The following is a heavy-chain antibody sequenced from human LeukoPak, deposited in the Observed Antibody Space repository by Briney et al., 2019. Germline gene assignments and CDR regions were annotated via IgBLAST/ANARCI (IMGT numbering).Heavy chain of an antibody. V-gene: IGHV4-59*08. D-gene: IGHD6-19*01. Sequence: SETLSLTCTVSGGSISSYYWSWIRQPPGKGLEWIGYIYYSGSTNYNPSLKSRVTISVDTSKNQFSLKLNSVTAADTAVYYCARHGSSGWPQYCFDYWGLGTLVTVSS. CDR2: IYYSGST. J-gene: IGHJ4*02. CDR3: ARHGSSGWPQYCFDY. CDR1: GGSISSYY.